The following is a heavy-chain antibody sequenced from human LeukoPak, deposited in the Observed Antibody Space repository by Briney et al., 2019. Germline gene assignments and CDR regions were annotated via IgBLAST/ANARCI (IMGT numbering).Heavy chain of an antibody. D-gene: IGHD3-10*01. J-gene: IGHJ3*02. CDR3: SRERNYFGSGSLDVFDI. Sequence: GGSLRLSCAASGFTITINFMSWVRQAPGKGLEWVSVIYSGGRTYYSDSVKGRFTISSANSKKTLYLQMKSTIAEDTTVYYCSRERNYFGSGSLDVFDIWRQATMVSVSS. CDR2: IYSGGRT. CDR1: GFTITINF. V-gene: IGHV3-66*01.